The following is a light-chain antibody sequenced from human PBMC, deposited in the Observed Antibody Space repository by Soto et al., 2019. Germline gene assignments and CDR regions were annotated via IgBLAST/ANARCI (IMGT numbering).Light chain of an antibody. Sequence: EIVLTQSPATRSLSPGERATLSCRASQSVSSYLAWYQQKPGQAPRLLIYDASNRATGIPARFSGSGSGTDFTLTISSLEPEDFAVYYCQQRSNWPPSLTFGGGTKVEIK. CDR1: QSVSSY. V-gene: IGKV3-11*01. CDR2: DAS. J-gene: IGKJ4*01. CDR3: QQRSNWPPSLT.